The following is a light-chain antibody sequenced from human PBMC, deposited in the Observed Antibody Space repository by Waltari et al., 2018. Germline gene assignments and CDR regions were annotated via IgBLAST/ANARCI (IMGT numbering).Light chain of an antibody. Sequence: QSVLTQPPSASGTPGQRVTISCSGSSSNIGSNYVYWYQQLPGTAPKLLSYRNKQRPSGFPDRFSGSKSGTSASLAISGLRSEDEADYYCAAWDDSLNWVFGGGTKLTVL. CDR2: RNK. V-gene: IGLV1-47*01. J-gene: IGLJ3*02. CDR3: AAWDDSLNWV. CDR1: SSNIGSNY.